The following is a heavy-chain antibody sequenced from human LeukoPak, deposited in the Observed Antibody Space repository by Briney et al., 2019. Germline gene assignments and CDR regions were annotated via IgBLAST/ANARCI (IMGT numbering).Heavy chain of an antibody. Sequence: SETLSLTCTVSGGSISSSSYYWGWIRQPPGKGLEWIGSIYYSGSTYYNPSLKSRVTISVDTSKNQFSLKLSSVTAADTAVYYCARSDYDILTGYYRTYYYYYMDVWGKGTTVTVSS. D-gene: IGHD3-9*01. CDR1: GGSISSSSYY. CDR3: ARSDYDILTGYYRTYYYYYMDV. J-gene: IGHJ6*03. V-gene: IGHV4-39*07. CDR2: IYYSGST.